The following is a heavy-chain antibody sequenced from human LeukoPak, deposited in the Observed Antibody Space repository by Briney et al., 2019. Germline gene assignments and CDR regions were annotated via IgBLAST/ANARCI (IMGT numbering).Heavy chain of an antibody. CDR1: GYTFTGYY. Sequence: ASGKVSCKASGYTFTGYYMHWVRQAPGQGLEWMGWINPNSGGTNYAQKFQGRVTMTRDTSISTAYMELSRLRSDDTAVYYCARDASGYPTEYFQHWGQGTLVTVSS. CDR3: ARDASGYPTEYFQH. J-gene: IGHJ1*01. D-gene: IGHD3-22*01. CDR2: INPNSGGT. V-gene: IGHV1-2*02.